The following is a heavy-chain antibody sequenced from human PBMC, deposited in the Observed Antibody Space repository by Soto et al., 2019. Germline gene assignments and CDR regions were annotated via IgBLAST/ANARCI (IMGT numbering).Heavy chain of an antibody. D-gene: IGHD1-1*01. Sequence: GGSLRLSCAASGFTFSSYGMHWVRQAPGKGLEWVAVISYDGSNKYYADSVKGRFTISRDNSKNTLYLQMNSLRAEDTAVYYCGGTADYYYGMDVWGQGTTVTVSS. CDR2: ISYDGSNK. CDR3: GGTADYYYGMDV. CDR1: GFTFSSYG. V-gene: IGHV3-30*03. J-gene: IGHJ6*02.